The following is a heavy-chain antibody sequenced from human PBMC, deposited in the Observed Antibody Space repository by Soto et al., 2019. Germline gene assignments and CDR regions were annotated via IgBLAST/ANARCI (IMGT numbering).Heavy chain of an antibody. D-gene: IGHD6-13*01. CDR3: ARRQSSSWYHYGMDV. Sequence: GESLKISCKACGYSFTSYWIGWVRQMPGKGLEWMGIIYPRDSDTRYSPSFQGQVTISADKSISTAYLQWSSLKASDTAMYYCARRQSSSWYHYGMDVWGQGTTVTVSS. V-gene: IGHV5-51*01. J-gene: IGHJ6*02. CDR1: GYSFTSYW. CDR2: IYPRDSDT.